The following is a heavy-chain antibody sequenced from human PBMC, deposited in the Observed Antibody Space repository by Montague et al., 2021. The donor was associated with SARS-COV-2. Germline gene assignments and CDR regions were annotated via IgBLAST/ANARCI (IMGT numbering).Heavy chain of an antibody. CDR1: GGSISSSNW. Sequence: SETLSLACAVSGGSISSSNWWSWVRQPPGKGLEWIGEIYHSGSTNYNPSLKSRVTISVDKSKNQFSLKLSSVTAADTAVYYCARDLLRYCSSTSCHNDAFDIWGQGTMVTVSS. J-gene: IGHJ3*02. V-gene: IGHV4-4*02. D-gene: IGHD2-2*01. CDR2: IYHSGST. CDR3: ARDLLRYCSSTSCHNDAFDI.